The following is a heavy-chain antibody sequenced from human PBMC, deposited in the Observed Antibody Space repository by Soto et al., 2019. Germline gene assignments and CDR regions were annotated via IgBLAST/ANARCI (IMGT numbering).Heavy chain of an antibody. CDR3: AKAGDYAGIYAMDV. J-gene: IGHJ6*02. CDR1: GFTFSSYG. V-gene: IGHV3-30*18. CDR2: ISYDGSTE. Sequence: QVQLVESGGGVVQPGRSLRLSCAASGFTFSSYGMHWGRQAPGKGLEWVAIISYDGSTEYYADSVKGRFTISRDNSKDTLYLQMNSLRTEDTAVYFCAKAGDYAGIYAMDVWGQGTTVTVSS. D-gene: IGHD4-17*01.